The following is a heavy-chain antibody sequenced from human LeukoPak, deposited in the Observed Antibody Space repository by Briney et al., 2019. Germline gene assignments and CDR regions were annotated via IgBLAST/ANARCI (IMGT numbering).Heavy chain of an antibody. CDR2: ISWNSGSI. J-gene: IGHJ6*03. Sequence: GRSLRLSCAASGFTFDDYAMHWVRHAPGKGLEWVSGISWNSGSIGYANSVKGRFTISRDNAKNSLYLQMNSLRAEDTALYYCAKAPHYYYYYMDVWGKGTTVTVSS. CDR3: AKAPHYYYYYMDV. CDR1: GFTFDDYA. V-gene: IGHV3-9*01.